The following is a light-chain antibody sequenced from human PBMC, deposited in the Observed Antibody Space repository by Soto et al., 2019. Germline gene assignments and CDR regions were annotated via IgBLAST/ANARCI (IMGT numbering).Light chain of an antibody. CDR2: WAS. V-gene: IGKV4-1*01. Sequence: DIVMTQSPDSLAVSLGERATINCKSSRSVLYSSNNKNYFAWYQQKPGQPPRLLIYWASTRESGVPDLFSGSGSGTDFTLTISSMQAEDVAVYYCQQYFSPPPTFGQGTKVEIK. CDR3: QQYFSPPPT. J-gene: IGKJ1*01. CDR1: RSVLYSSNNKNY.